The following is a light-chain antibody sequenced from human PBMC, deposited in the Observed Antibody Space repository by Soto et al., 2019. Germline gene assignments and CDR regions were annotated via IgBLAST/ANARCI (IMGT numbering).Light chain of an antibody. CDR2: WAS. CDR1: QSVLYSSNNXXY. J-gene: IGKJ3*01. Sequence: DIVMTQSPDSLAVSLGEXXXXXXXXSQSVLYSSNNXXYLAWYQQKPGQPPKLLIYWASTRESGVPDRFSGSGSGTDFTLTISSLQPEXXAVXXXQQYYSTPLTFGPGTKVDIK. CDR3: QQYYSTPLT. V-gene: IGKV4-1*01.